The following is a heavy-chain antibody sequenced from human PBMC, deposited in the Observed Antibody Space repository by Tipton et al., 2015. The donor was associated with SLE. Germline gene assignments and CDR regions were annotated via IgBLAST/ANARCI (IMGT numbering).Heavy chain of an antibody. V-gene: IGHV4-59*12. CDR2: ISDTGNT. J-gene: IGHJ6*02. Sequence: TLSLTCIVSGGSIRRYYWSWIRQPPGKGLEWIGYISDTGNTKYNPSLSSRVTISVDTSKNQFSLKLSSVTAADTAVYYCAKRNDFWSGYYGYYYGMDVWGQGTTVTVSS. CDR3: AKRNDFWSGYYGYYYGMDV. D-gene: IGHD3-3*01. CDR1: GGSIRRYY.